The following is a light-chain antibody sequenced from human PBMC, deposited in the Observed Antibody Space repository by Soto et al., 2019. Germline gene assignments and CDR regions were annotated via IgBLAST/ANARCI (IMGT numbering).Light chain of an antibody. CDR1: QDISNY. CDR3: QKYNSAPNT. V-gene: IGKV1-27*01. Sequence: DIQMTQSPSSLSASVGDRVTITCRASQDISNYLAWYQQQPGKVPKLLIYAASTLRAGVQSRFSGSGSGTVFTLTINSLQPEDVATYYCQKYNSAPNTFGRGTRLEIK. CDR2: AAS. J-gene: IGKJ2*01.